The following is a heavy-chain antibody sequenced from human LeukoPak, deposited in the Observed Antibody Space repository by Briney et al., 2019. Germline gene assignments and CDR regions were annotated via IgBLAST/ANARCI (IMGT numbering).Heavy chain of an antibody. CDR2: IYYTGKI. CDR1: GGSINSHY. Sequence: SETLSLTCAVSGGSINSHYWGWIRQPPGKGLQWIGDIYYTGKINYNPSLKSRVTITLDTSKDHLSLNLTSVLAADTAIYYCVRRDTGWNYFDYWGQGILVTVPS. D-gene: IGHD6-19*01. V-gene: IGHV4-59*08. CDR3: VRRDTGWNYFDY. J-gene: IGHJ4*02.